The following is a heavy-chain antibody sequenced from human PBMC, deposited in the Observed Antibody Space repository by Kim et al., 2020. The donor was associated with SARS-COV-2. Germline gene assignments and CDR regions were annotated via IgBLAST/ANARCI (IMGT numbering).Heavy chain of an antibody. Sequence: TYYPDSVKGRFTISRDNSKNTLYLQMNSLRAEDTAVYYCAKHGSGSYYDYWGQGTLVTVSS. CDR2: T. D-gene: IGHD3-10*01. CDR3: AKHGSGSYYDY. V-gene: IGHV3-23*01. J-gene: IGHJ4*02.